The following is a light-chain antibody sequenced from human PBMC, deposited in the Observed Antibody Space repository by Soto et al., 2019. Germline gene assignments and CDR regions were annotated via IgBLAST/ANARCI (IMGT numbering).Light chain of an antibody. Sequence: DILMTQSPISLPVTPGEPASISCWSSRGLLHSTGKNYLDWFLQKPGHSPKLLIYLGSNRASGVPDRYSGSGSGTNFTLRISRVEAVDVGVYYCMQALQSPRTFGRGTKVEIK. CDR2: LGS. CDR3: MQALQSPRT. J-gene: IGKJ1*01. CDR1: RGLLHSTGKNY. V-gene: IGKV2-28*01.